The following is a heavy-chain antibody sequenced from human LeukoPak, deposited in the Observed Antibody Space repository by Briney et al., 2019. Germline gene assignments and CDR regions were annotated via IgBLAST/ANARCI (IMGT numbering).Heavy chain of an antibody. J-gene: IGHJ4*02. V-gene: IGHV3-48*01. CDR3: ARGPYYDFWSGYHFDY. D-gene: IGHD3-3*01. CDR2: ISSSSSTI. CDR1: GFTFSSYS. Sequence: GGSLRLSCAAPGFTFSSYSMNWVRQAPGKGLEWVSYISSSSSTIYYADSVKGRFTISRDNAKNSLYLQMNSLRAEDTAVYYCARGPYYDFWSGYHFDYWGQGTLVTVSS.